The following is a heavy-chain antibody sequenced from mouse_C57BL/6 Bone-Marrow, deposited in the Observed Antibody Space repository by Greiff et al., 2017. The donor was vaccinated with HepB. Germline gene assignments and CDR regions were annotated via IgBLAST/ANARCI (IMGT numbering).Heavy chain of an antibody. CDR3: ARLLYSNPFAY. CDR1: GFTFSDYG. CDR2: ISSGSSTI. V-gene: IGHV5-17*01. Sequence: EVNVVESGGGLVKPGGSLKLSCAASGFTFSDYGMHWVRQAPEKGLEWVAYISSGSSTIYYADTVKGRFTISRDNAKNTLFLQMTSLRSEDTAMYYCARLLYSNPFAYWGQGTLVTVSA. J-gene: IGHJ3*01. D-gene: IGHD2-5*01.